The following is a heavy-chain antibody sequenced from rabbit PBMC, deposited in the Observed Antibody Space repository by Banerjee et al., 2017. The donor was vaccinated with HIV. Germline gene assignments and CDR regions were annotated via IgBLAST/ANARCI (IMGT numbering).Heavy chain of an antibody. CDR2: IYAGSSGST. CDR3: ARGVTYASSSGYPVYTRLDL. Sequence: QSLEESGGDLVKPGASLTLTCTASGFSFSSSYYMCWVRQAPGKGLEWIACIYAGSSGSTYYASWAKGRFTISKTSSTTVTLQMTSLTAADTATYFCARGVTYASSSGYPVYTRLDLWGQGTLVTVS. CDR1: GFSFSSSYY. V-gene: IGHV1S40*01. D-gene: IGHD1-1*01. J-gene: IGHJ3*01.